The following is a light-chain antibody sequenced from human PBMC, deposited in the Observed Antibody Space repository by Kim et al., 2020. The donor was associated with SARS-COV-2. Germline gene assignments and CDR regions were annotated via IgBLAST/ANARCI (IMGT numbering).Light chain of an antibody. CDR3: QTWGTGIRV. CDR2: VNSDGSH. J-gene: IGLJ3*02. V-gene: IGLV4-69*01. CDR1: RGNSSDA. Sequence: ASVKFTCTRGRGNSSDASEWHQQQPEKGTRYWMKVNSDGSHYKGDGIPDRFSGSSSGAERYLTISSLQSEDEADYYCQTWGTGIRVFGGGTQLTVL.